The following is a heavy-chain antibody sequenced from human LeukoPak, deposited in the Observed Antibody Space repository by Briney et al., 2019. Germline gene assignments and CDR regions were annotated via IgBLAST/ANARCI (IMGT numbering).Heavy chain of an antibody. D-gene: IGHD3-3*01. Sequence: GGSLRLSCAASGFTFSSYSMNWIRQAPGKGLEWVSYISSSGSTIYYADSVKGRFTISRDNAKNSLYLQMNSLRAEDTAVYYCARAIFPDFWSGGDYYYYMDVWGKGTTVTVSS. CDR1: GFTFSSYS. CDR2: ISSSGSTI. CDR3: ARAIFPDFWSGGDYYYYMDV. V-gene: IGHV3-48*04. J-gene: IGHJ6*03.